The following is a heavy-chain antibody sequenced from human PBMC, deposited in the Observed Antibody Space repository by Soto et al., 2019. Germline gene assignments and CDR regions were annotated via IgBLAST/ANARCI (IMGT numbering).Heavy chain of an antibody. CDR2: IIPIPDIT. Sequence: GASVKVSCKASGDTFSSYTFSWVRQAPGQGLEWMGRIIPIPDITNYAQQFQNRITIIADKSTSTVYMELRSLRSEDTAVYYCATLPPGYCESTTCYGYFDSWGQGTLVTVSS. J-gene: IGHJ4*02. CDR1: GDTFSSYT. V-gene: IGHV1-69*02. D-gene: IGHD2-2*03. CDR3: ATLPPGYCESTTCYGYFDS.